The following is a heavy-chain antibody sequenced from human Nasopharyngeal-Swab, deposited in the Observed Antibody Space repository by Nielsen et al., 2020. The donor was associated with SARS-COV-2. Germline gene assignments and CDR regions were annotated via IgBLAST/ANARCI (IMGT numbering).Heavy chain of an antibody. Sequence: GESLKISCAASGFTFSSYWMHWVRQAPGKGLVWVSRINSDGSSTSYADSVKGRFTISRDNAKNTLYLQMNSLRAEDTAVYYYAKDSYSSSWYYFDYWGQGTLVTVSS. CDR1: GFTFSSYW. D-gene: IGHD6-13*01. CDR3: AKDSYSSSWYYFDY. V-gene: IGHV3-74*01. CDR2: INSDGSST. J-gene: IGHJ4*02.